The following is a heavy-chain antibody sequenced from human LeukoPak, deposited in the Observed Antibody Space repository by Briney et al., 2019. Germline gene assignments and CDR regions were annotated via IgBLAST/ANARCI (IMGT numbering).Heavy chain of an antibody. Sequence: SVKVSCKAAGGTFFNYGVIWVRQAPGQGLEWMGGVIPVLGKAHYAQSLQGRVTITADESTSTAYVELSSLRSEDTAVYYCAREEGVSERGYSGYDSWGQGTLVTVSS. CDR2: VIPVLGKA. D-gene: IGHD5-12*01. J-gene: IGHJ4*02. CDR1: GGTFFNYG. CDR3: AREEGVSERGYSGYDS. V-gene: IGHV1-69*01.